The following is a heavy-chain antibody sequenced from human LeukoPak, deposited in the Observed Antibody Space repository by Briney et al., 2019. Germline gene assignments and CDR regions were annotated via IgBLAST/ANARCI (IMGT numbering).Heavy chain of an antibody. D-gene: IGHD6-19*01. Sequence: GGSLRLSCAAPGFTFSSYEMNWVRQAPGKGLEWVSYISSSGSTIYYADSVKGRFTISRDNAKNSLYLQMNSLRAEDTAVYYCARDPSLAVAGFFDYWGQGTLVTVSS. V-gene: IGHV3-48*03. CDR3: ARDPSLAVAGFFDY. CDR1: GFTFSSYE. J-gene: IGHJ4*02. CDR2: ISSSGSTI.